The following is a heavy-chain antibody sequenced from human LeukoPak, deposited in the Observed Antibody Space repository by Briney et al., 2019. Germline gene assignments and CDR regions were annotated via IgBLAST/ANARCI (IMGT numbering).Heavy chain of an antibody. V-gene: IGHV3-15*01. CDR1: GLTFSNAW. CDR3: TTIVVVPFYMDV. CDR2: IKSKTDGGTT. Sequence: PGGSLRLSCAASGLTFSNAWMSWVRQAPGKGLEWVGRIKSKTDGGTTDYAAPVKGRFTISRDDSKNTLYLQMNSLKTEDTAVYYCTTIVVVPFYMDVWGKGTTVTVSS. J-gene: IGHJ6*03. D-gene: IGHD3-22*01.